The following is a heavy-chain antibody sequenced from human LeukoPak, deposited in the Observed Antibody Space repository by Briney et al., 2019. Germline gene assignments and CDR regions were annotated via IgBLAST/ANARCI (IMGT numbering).Heavy chain of an antibody. D-gene: IGHD3-10*01. CDR1: GFTFDDYA. CDR3: AKDIIWEFWYFDY. V-gene: IGHV3-9*01. CDR2: ISWNSGSI. Sequence: GGSLRLSCAASGFTFDDYAMHWVRQAPGKGLEWVSGISWNSGSIGYADSVKGRFTISRDNAKNSLYLQMNSLRAEDTALYYCAKDIIWEFWYFDYWGQGTLVTVSS. J-gene: IGHJ4*02.